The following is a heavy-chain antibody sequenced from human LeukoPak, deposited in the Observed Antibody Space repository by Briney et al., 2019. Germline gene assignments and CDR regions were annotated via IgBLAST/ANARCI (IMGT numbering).Heavy chain of an antibody. CDR2: TYYRSKWYN. CDR1: GDSVSCNSSA. V-gene: IGHV6-1*01. D-gene: IGHD1-26*01. Sequence: PALSLSCAISGDSVSCNSSAWNWIRQSPSRGLEWLGMTYYRSKWYNDYAVSMKSPLTINTNTSKNRISLQLNCVPPADTSVYFCTRAGGSYYYQLFSFCMDVWSQGTTVTVPS. J-gene: IGHJ6*02. CDR3: TRAGGSYYYQLFSFCMDV.